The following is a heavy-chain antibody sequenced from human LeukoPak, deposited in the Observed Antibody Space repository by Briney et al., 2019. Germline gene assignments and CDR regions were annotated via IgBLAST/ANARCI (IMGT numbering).Heavy chain of an antibody. CDR3: AREVGYCSGGSCYSYFDY. Sequence: SETLSLTCTVSGGSISSYYWSWIRQPPGKGLEWIGYIYYSGSTNYNASLTNRVTISIDTSKNQFSLKLSSVTAADTAVYYCAREVGYCSGGSCYSYFDYWGQGTLVTVSS. CDR1: GGSISSYY. CDR2: IYYSGST. J-gene: IGHJ4*02. D-gene: IGHD2-15*01. V-gene: IGHV4-59*01.